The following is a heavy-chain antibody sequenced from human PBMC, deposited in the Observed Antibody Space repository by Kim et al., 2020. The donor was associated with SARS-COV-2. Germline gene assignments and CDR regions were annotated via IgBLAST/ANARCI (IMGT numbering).Heavy chain of an antibody. D-gene: IGHD1-26*01. Sequence: SETLSLTCAVYGGSFSGYYWSWIRQPPGKGLEWIGEINHSGSTNYNPSLKSRVTISVDTSKNQFSLKLSSVTAADTAVYYCARGKEWELHWPYYYYYGMDVWGQGTTVTVSS. CDR3: ARGKEWELHWPYYYYYGMDV. CDR1: GGSFSGYY. V-gene: IGHV4-34*01. J-gene: IGHJ6*02. CDR2: INHSGST.